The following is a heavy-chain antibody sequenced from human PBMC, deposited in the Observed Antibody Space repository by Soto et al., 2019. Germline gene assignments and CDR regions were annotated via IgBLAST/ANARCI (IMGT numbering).Heavy chain of an antibody. CDR1: GGSFSGYY. J-gene: IGHJ4*02. CDR3: ARHTPAISISDH. CDR2: INHSGST. Sequence: SETLSLTCAVYGGSFSGYYWSWIRQPPGKGLEWIGEINHSGSTNYNPSLKSRVTISVDTSKSHFSLKLSSVTAADTAVYYCARHTPAISISDHWGQGTLVTVSS. V-gene: IGHV4-34*01. D-gene: IGHD2-15*01.